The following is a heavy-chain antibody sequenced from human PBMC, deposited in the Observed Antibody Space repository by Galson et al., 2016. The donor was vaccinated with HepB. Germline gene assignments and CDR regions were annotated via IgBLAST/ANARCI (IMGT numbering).Heavy chain of an antibody. V-gene: IGHV3-33*01. D-gene: IGHD6-19*01. CDR1: GFTFSDYG. Sequence: SLRLSCAASGFTFSDYGSHWVRQAPGKGLEWVAVVWYDGTNEYCADSVKGRFTISRDDSKNTLFLQMNSLRAEDTAVYYCARDPGDQWLQKTYDYWGQGTLVTVSS. J-gene: IGHJ4*02. CDR2: VWYDGTNE. CDR3: ARDPGDQWLQKTYDY.